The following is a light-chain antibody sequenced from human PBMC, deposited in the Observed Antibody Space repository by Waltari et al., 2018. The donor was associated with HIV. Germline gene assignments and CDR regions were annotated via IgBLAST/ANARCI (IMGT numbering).Light chain of an antibody. J-gene: IGLJ1*01. CDR1: SSDVGGYNS. V-gene: IGLV2-14*03. Sequence: QSALTQPASVSGSPGQSITISCTGTSSDVGGYNSVAWYQQHPGKAPKLIIYDASTRPSVVPYRVSGSKSGNTASLTIAGLQAEDESDYYCKSKTSSSTPCLFGTGTKVTVL. CDR3: KSKTSSSTPCL. CDR2: DAS.